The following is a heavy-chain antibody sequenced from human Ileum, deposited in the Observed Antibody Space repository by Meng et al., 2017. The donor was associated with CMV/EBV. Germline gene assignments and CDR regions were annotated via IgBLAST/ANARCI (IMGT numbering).Heavy chain of an antibody. CDR1: GYSFTSYG. Sequence: KVSCKGSGYSFTSYGIGWVRQMPGEGLEWMGIIYPGESDTRYSPSFQGQVTISADKSISTAYLQWSSLKASDTAMYYCARGHSSSSGDYWGQGTLVTVSS. D-gene: IGHD6-6*01. CDR3: ARGHSSSSGDY. CDR2: IYPGESDT. V-gene: IGHV5-51*01. J-gene: IGHJ4*02.